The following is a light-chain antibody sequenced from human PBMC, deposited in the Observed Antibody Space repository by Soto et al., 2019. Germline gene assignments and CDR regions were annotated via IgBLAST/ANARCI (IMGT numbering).Light chain of an antibody. V-gene: IGLV1-44*01. Sequence: QSVLTQPPSASGTPGQRVTISCSGSNSNIGSNIVHWYQQLPGTAPKLLIYSNNQRPSGVPDRFSGSKSGTSASLAISGLQSEDEADYYCAAWDDSLNGLYVFGTGTKLTVL. CDR1: NSNIGSNI. J-gene: IGLJ1*01. CDR3: AAWDDSLNGLYV. CDR2: SNN.